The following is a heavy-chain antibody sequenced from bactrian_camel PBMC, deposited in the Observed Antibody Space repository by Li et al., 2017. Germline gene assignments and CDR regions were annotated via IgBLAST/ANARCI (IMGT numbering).Heavy chain of an antibody. CDR1: DISYGRYC. J-gene: IGHJ4*01. D-gene: IGHD1*01. CDR2: IDSDGIT. CDR3: AADLVTDEPSLVEREYYY. V-gene: IGHV3S53*01. Sequence: QVQLVESGGGSVQAGGSLRLSCAASDISYGRYCMAWFRQAPGKEREGVASIDSDGITRYVDSVKGRFTISRDGAKNIIALQMDSLKPEDTATYYCAADLVTDEPSLVEREYYYWGQGTQVTVS.